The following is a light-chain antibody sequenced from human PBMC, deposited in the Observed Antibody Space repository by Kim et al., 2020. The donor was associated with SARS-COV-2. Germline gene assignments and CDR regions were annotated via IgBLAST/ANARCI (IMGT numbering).Light chain of an antibody. CDR3: QQYGTWPPMYT. V-gene: IGKV3-15*01. CDR2: GTS. CDR1: QRVRSN. J-gene: IGKJ2*01. Sequence: SPGPIVALSCTASQRVRSNLAWYQQNPGQAPRLLIHGTSTRANGIPARFSGSGSATEFTLTISSLQPGDLAVYYCQQYGTWPPMYTFGQGTKLEI.